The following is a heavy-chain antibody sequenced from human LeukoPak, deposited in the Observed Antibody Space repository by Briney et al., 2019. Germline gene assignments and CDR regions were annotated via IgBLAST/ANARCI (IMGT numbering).Heavy chain of an antibody. CDR3: ARDGPVAGLYYYYGMDV. J-gene: IGHJ6*02. CDR1: GFTFSSYS. V-gene: IGHV3-48*02. Sequence: GGSLRLSCAASGFTFSSYSMNWVRQAPGKGLEWVSYISSSSSTIYYADSVKGRFTISRDNAKNSLYLQMNSLRDEDTAVYYCARDGPVAGLYYYYGMDVWGQGTTVTVSS. CDR2: ISSSSSTI. D-gene: IGHD6-19*01.